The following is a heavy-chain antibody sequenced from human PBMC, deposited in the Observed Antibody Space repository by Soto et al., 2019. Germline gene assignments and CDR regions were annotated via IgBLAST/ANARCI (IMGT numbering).Heavy chain of an antibody. J-gene: IGHJ4*02. CDR2: IYPGDSDT. CDR1: GYSFTTYW. D-gene: IGHD2-2*01. CDR3: ARPVRYCGSNKCYPDS. V-gene: IGHV5-51*01. Sequence: PGESLKISCKGSGYSFTTYWIAWVRQMPGNGLEWMGIIYPGDSDTRYSPSFQGQVTISADKSINTAYLQWSSLKVSDTAMYYCARPVRYCGSNKCYPDSWGQGTLVTVSP.